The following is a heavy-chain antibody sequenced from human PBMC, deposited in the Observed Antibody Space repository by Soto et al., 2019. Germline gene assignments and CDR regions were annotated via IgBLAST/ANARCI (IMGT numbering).Heavy chain of an antibody. V-gene: IGHV2-70*04. CDR3: ARTIGDSSGYYLHYFDY. CDR2: IDWDDDK. CDR1: GFSLSTSGMR. J-gene: IGHJ4*02. Sequence: SGPTLVNPTQTLTLTCTFSGFSLSTSGMRVSWIRQPPGKALEWLARIDWDDDKFYSTSLKTRLTISKDTSKNQVVLTMTNMDPVDTATYYXARTIGDSSGYYLHYFDYWGQGTLVTVS. D-gene: IGHD3-22*01.